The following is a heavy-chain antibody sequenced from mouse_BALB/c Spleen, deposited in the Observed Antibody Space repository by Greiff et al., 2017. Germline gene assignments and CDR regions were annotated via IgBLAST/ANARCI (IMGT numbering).Heavy chain of an antibody. CDR2: ISSGGSYT. CDR3: ARDLGRYFDV. CDR1: GFTFSSYA. Sequence: DVMLVESGGGLVKPGGSLKLSCAASGFTFSSYAMSWVRQSPEKRLEWVAEISSGGSYTYYPDTVTGRFTISRDNAKNTLYLEMSSLRSEDTAMYYCARDLGRYFDVWGAGTTVTVSS. D-gene: IGHD4-1*01. V-gene: IGHV5-9-4*01. J-gene: IGHJ1*01.